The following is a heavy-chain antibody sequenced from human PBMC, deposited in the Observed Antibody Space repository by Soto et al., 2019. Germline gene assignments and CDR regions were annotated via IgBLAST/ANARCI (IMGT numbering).Heavy chain of an antibody. CDR2: ISSRSDI. Sequence: GGSLSLSCVGSGFPFSTYSINWVRQAPGKGLEWVSSISSRSDIYYADSVKGRFTISRDNAKNSVSLQMNSLRAEDTAVYYCAREYTAWPLAYGLDVWGQGTTVTVSS. CDR3: AREYTAWPLAYGLDV. J-gene: IGHJ6*02. CDR1: GFPFSTYS. D-gene: IGHD2-2*02. V-gene: IGHV3-21*01.